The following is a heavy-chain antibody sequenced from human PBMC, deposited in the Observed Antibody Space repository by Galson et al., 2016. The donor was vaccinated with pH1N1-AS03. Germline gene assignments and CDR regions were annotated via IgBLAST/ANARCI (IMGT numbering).Heavy chain of an antibody. CDR2: IYPGDSDT. J-gene: IGHJ4*02. Sequence: QSGAEVKKPGESLKISCMGSGYKFTNYWTGWVRQMPGQGLEWMGSIYPGDSDTRYSPSFQGQVTISADKSISTAYLQWSSLKASDTAMYYCARRVSYTGSYPLDYWGQGTLVTVSS. D-gene: IGHD1-26*01. CDR3: ARRVSYTGSYPLDY. CDR1: GYKFTNYW. V-gene: IGHV5-51*01.